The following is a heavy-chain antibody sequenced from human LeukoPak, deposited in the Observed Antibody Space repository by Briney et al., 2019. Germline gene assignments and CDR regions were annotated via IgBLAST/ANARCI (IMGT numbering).Heavy chain of an antibody. CDR3: ARTHDSSGYYFDY. CDR1: GGSISNGDYY. CDR2: INHSGST. D-gene: IGHD3-22*01. Sequence: PSETLSLTCTVSGGSISNGDYYWNWIRQPPGKGLEWIGEINHSGSTNYNPSLKSRVTISVDTSKNQFSLKLSSVTAADTAVYYCARTHDSSGYYFDYWGQGTLVTVSS. V-gene: IGHV4-34*01. J-gene: IGHJ4*02.